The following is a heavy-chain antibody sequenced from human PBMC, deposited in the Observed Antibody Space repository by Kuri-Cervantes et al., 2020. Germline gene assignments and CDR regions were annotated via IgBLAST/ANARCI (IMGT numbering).Heavy chain of an antibody. Sequence: GGSLRLSCAASGFTFDDYAMHWVRQAPGKGLEWVSGISWNSGSIGYADSVKGRFTISRDNSKNTLYLQMNSLRAEDTAVYYCAREGGRGGMDVWGQGTTVTVSS. D-gene: IGHD2-15*01. J-gene: IGHJ6*02. V-gene: IGHV3-9*01. CDR3: AREGGRGGMDV. CDR1: GFTFDDYA. CDR2: ISWNSGSI.